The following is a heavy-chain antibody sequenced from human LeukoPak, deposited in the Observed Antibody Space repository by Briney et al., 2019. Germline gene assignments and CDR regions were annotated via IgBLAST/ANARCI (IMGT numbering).Heavy chain of an antibody. CDR1: GYTFSSYG. J-gene: IGHJ4*02. CDR3: ARDRTDRGFGRWNFDY. Sequence: GRSLRLSCAASGYTFSSYGMHWVRQAPGKGLEWVAVISYDGSNKYYADSVKGRFTISRDNAKNSLYLQMNSLRAEDTAVYYCARDRTDRGFGRWNFDYWGQGTLVTVSS. CDR2: ISYDGSNK. V-gene: IGHV3-30*03. D-gene: IGHD5-12*01.